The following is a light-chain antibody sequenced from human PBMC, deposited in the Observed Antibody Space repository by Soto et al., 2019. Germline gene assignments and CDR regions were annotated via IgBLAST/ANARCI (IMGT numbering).Light chain of an antibody. J-gene: IGLJ2*01. CDR3: AAWDDSLNVLV. Sequence: QSVLTQPPSVSGTPGQRVNMSCSGSSSNIGSKSVSWYQHLPQTAPKLLIYSNNQRPSGVPGQFSGSKSGTSASLAISGLQSDDETQYYCAAWDDSLNVLVFGGGTKLTVL. CDR2: SNN. V-gene: IGLV1-44*01. CDR1: SSNIGSKS.